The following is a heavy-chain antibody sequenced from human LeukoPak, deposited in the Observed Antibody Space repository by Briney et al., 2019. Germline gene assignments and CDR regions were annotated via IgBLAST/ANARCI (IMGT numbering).Heavy chain of an antibody. Sequence: GGSLRLSCAASGFTFSSYGMSWVRQAPGKGLEWVSAISGSGGSTYYADSVKGRFTISRDNSKNTLYLQMNSLRAEDTAAYYCAKDATVVRGVIHDYWGQGTLVTVSS. V-gene: IGHV3-23*01. CDR2: ISGSGGST. J-gene: IGHJ4*02. CDR1: GFTFSSYG. CDR3: AKDATVVRGVIHDY. D-gene: IGHD3-10*01.